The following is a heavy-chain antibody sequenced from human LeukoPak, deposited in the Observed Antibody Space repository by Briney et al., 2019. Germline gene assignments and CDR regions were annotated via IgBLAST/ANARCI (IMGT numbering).Heavy chain of an antibody. CDR3: VTDLVIKGYFDY. CDR1: GFTFSNVW. CDR2: IRRKTDGETT. J-gene: IGHJ4*02. D-gene: IGHD2-21*01. Sequence: GGSLRLSCAASGFTFSNVWMSWVRQIPGKGLEWVGRIRRKTDGETTDHAAPVKGRFAISRDDSKNTLYLQMNSLKTEDTAVYYCVTDLVIKGYFDYWGQGALVTVSS. V-gene: IGHV3-15*01.